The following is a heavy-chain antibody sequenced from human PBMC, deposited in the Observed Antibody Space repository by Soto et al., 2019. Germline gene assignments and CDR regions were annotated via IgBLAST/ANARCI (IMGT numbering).Heavy chain of an antibody. CDR2: IFYIGST. CDR1: GGSVSSGSYY. D-gene: IGHD3-3*01. J-gene: IGHJ4*02. V-gene: IGHV4-61*01. Sequence: QVQLQESGPGLVKPSETLSLTCTVSGGSVSSGSYYWNWIRQPPGKGLEWIGYIFYIGSTNYHPPRTSRVTIAVDTSKTQFILKLSAVAAADTAVYYCARGTSGDLNWALYWGQGTLVTVSS. CDR3: ARGTSGDLNWALY.